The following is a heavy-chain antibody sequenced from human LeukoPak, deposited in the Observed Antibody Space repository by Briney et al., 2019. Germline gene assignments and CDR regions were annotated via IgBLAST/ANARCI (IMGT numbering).Heavy chain of an antibody. Sequence: GSLRLSCAASGFTVSSNYMSWVRQAPGKGLEWVSLIYSGGSTYYADSVKGRFTISRDNSKNTLYLQMNSLSADDTAVYYCARGRFSSGWHFDYWGQGTLVSVSS. J-gene: IGHJ4*02. CDR2: IYSGGST. CDR1: GFTVSSNY. V-gene: IGHV3-53*01. CDR3: ARGRFSSGWHFDY. D-gene: IGHD6-19*01.